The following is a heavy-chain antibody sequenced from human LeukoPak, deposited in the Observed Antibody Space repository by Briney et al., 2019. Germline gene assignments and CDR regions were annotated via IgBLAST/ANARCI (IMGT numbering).Heavy chain of an antibody. CDR2: INPNSGGT. V-gene: IGHV1-2*06. CDR1: GYTFTCYY. CDR3: ARDLSGGDYEGY. J-gene: IGHJ4*02. D-gene: IGHD4-17*01. Sequence: GASVKVSCKASGYTFTCYYMHWVRQAPGQGLEWMGRINPNSGGTNYAQKFQGRVTMTRDTSISTAYMELSRLRSDDTAVYYCARDLSGGDYEGYWGQGTLVTVSS.